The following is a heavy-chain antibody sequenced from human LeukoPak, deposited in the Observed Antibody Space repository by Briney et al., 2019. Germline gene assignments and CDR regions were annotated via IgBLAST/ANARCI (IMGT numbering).Heavy chain of an antibody. CDR2: ISYDGSNK. CDR3: AKDEVRRRGSYYFDY. CDR1: GFTFSSYG. J-gene: IGHJ4*02. V-gene: IGHV3-30*18. Sequence: GGSLRLSCAASGFTFSSYGMHWVRQAPGKGLEWVAVISYDGSNKYYADSVKGRFTISRDNSKNTLYLQMNSLRAEDTAVYYCAKDEVRRRGSYYFDYWGQGTLVTVSS. D-gene: IGHD3-10*01.